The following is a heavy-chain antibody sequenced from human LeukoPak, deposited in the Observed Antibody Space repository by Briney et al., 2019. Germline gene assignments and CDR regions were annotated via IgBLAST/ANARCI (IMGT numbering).Heavy chain of an antibody. J-gene: IGHJ4*02. Sequence: GESLKISCNDSGYSFTTYWIAWVRQMAGKGLEWVGIIYPGDSDTRYSPSFQGQVTSSDDKSISTAYLQWNSLKASDTAMYYCARLGSSIAARSYYFDYWGQGTLVTVSS. CDR1: GYSFTTYW. CDR3: ARLGSSIAARSYYFDY. D-gene: IGHD6-6*01. V-gene: IGHV5-51*01. CDR2: IYPGDSDT.